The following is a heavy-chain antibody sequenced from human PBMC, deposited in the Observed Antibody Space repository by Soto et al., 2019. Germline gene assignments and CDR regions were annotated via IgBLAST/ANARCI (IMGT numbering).Heavy chain of an antibody. D-gene: IGHD3-22*01. V-gene: IGHV3-49*04. CDR1: GFTFGDYA. CDR3: TREPLPYYYDSSGYYYPFDY. CDR2: IRSKAYGGTI. Sequence: QSGGSLRLSCTASGFTFGDYAMSWVRQAPGKGLEWVGFIRSKAYGGTIEYAASLKGRFIISRDDSKSIAYLQMNSLKTEDTAVYYCTREPLPYYYDSSGYYYPFDYWGQGTLVTVSS. J-gene: IGHJ4*02.